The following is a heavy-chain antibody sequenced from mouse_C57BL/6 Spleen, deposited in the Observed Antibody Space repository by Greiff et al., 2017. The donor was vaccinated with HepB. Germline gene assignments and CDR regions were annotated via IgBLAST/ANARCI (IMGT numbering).Heavy chain of an antibody. CDR3: ARQGGYDGYYFDY. CDR1: GFTFSSYG. V-gene: IGHV5-6*01. Sequence: EVKLVESGGDLVKPGGSLKLSCAASGFTFSSYGMSWVRQTPDKRLEWVATISSGGSYTYYPDSVKGRFAISRDNAKNTLYLQMSSLKSEDTAMYYCARQGGYDGYYFDYWGQGTTLTVSS. CDR2: ISSGGSYT. D-gene: IGHD2-3*01. J-gene: IGHJ2*01.